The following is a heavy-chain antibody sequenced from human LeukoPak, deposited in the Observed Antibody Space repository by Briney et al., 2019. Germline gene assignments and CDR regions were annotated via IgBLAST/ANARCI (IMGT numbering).Heavy chain of an antibody. CDR3: ARGWDLLGRYYGMDV. V-gene: IGHV3-11*01. CDR1: GFTFSDYY. CDR2: ISSSGSTI. Sequence: GGSLRLSCAASGFTFSDYYMSWIRQAPGKGLEWVSYISSSGSTIYYADSVKGRITISRDNAKNSLYLQMNSPRAEDTAVYYCARGWDLLGRYYGMDVWGQGTTVTVSS. J-gene: IGHJ6*02. D-gene: IGHD1-26*01.